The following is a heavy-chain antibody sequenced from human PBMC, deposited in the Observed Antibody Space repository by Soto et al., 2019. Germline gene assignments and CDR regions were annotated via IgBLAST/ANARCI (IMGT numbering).Heavy chain of an antibody. D-gene: IGHD2-2*01. J-gene: IGHJ3*02. CDR3: ARTVPVVVVPAAMNAFDI. V-gene: IGHV1-69*01. CDR2: IIPIFGTA. CDR1: GGTFSSYA. Sequence: QVQLVQSGAEVKKPGSSVKVSCKASGGTFSSYAISWVRQAPGQGLEWMGGIIPIFGTANYAQKFQGRGTITVDESTSTADMALSSLRSTDTSVYYCARTVPVVVVPAAMNAFDIWGQGTMVTVSS.